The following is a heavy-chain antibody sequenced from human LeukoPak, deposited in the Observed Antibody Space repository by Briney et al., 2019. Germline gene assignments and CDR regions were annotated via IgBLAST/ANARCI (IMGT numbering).Heavy chain of an antibody. Sequence: ASETLSLTCTVTGHSISSGYYWGWIRQPPGKGLEWIGSIYHSGSTYYNPSLKSRVTISVDTSKNQFSLKLSSVTAADTAVYYCARERWAWLQFWFDPWGQGTLVTVSS. V-gene: IGHV4-38-2*02. D-gene: IGHD5-24*01. CDR1: GHSISSGYY. CDR3: ARERWAWLQFWFDP. CDR2: IYHSGST. J-gene: IGHJ5*02.